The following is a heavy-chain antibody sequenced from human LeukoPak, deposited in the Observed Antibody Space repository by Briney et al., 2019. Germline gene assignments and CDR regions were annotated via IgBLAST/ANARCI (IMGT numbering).Heavy chain of an antibody. CDR3: TTHRPLITMIVVVITLFDY. D-gene: IGHD3-22*01. V-gene: IGHV3-15*01. CDR2: IKSKTDGGTT. J-gene: IGHJ4*02. CDR1: GFTFSNAW. Sequence: GGSLRLSCAASGFTFSNAWMSWVRQAPGKGLEWVGRIKSKTDGGTTDYAAPVKGRFTISRDDSKNTLYLQMNSLKTEDTAVYYCTTHRPLITMIVVVITLFDYWGQGTLVTVSS.